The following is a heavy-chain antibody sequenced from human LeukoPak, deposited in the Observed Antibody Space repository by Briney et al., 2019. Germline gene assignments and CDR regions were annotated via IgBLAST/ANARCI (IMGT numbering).Heavy chain of an antibody. CDR3: ASSSDYGGSAPDY. CDR1: GGSISSGGYY. J-gene: IGHJ4*02. CDR2: IYYSGST. V-gene: IGHV4-31*03. Sequence: SETLSLTCTVSGGSISSGGYYWSWIRQHPGKGLEWIGYIYYSGSTYYNPSLKSRVTISVDTSKNQFSLKLSSVTAADTAVYYCASSSDYGGSAPDYWGQGTLVTASS. D-gene: IGHD4-23*01.